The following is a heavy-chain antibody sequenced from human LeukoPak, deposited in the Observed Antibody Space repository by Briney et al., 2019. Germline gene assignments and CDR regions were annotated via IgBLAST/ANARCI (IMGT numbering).Heavy chain of an antibody. V-gene: IGHV3-66*02. Sequence: GGSLRLSCAASGINVSSNYMTWIRQAPGKGLEWVSLIYGGDAAYYAESVRGRFMTSRDNLKNTLFLQMSSLRVEDTAVYYCVTSTGQQFIPYDYWGQGTHVTVSS. CDR2: IYGGDAA. J-gene: IGHJ4*02. CDR3: VTSTGQQFIPYDY. CDR1: GINVSSNY. D-gene: IGHD6-13*01.